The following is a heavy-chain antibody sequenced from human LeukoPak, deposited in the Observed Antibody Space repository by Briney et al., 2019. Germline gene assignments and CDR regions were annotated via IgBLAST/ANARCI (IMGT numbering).Heavy chain of an antibody. V-gene: IGHV4-39*02. CDR2: IYYSGST. CDR1: GGSISSSSYY. D-gene: IGHD1-26*01. Sequence: PSETLSLTCTVSGGSISSSSYYWGWIRQPPGKGLEWIGSIYYSGSTYYNPSLKSRVTISVDTSKNQFSLKLSSVTAADTAVYYCARDSGNYYYYYMDVWGKGTTVTASS. J-gene: IGHJ6*03. CDR3: ARDSGNYYYYYMDV.